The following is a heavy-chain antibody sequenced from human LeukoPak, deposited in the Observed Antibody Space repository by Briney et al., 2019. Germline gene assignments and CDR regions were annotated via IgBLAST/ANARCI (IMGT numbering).Heavy chain of an antibody. CDR1: GYTFTSYG. V-gene: IGHV1-18*01. Sequence: ASVKVSRKASGYTFTSYGISWVRRAGGQGLEGMGWISAYNGNTNYAQKLQGRVTMTTDTSTSTAYMELRSLRSDDTAVYYCARVGSSTTTPFDYWGQGTLVTVSS. CDR3: ARVGSSTTTPFDY. J-gene: IGHJ4*02. D-gene: IGHD1-26*01. CDR2: ISAYNGNT.